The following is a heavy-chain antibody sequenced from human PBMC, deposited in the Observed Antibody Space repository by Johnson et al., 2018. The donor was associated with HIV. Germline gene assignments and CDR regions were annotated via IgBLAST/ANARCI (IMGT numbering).Heavy chain of an antibody. J-gene: IGHJ3*02. CDR3: ARDGRITGTKDAFDI. V-gene: IGHV3-9*01. Sequence: VQLVESGGGVVQPGGSLRLSCAASGFTFDDYAMHWVRQGPGKGLEWVSGISWNSDSIGYADSVKGRITISRDNAKSSLSLQMNSLSAEDTAVYYCARDGRITGTKDAFDIWGQGTMVTVSS. D-gene: IGHD1-7*01. CDR2: ISWNSDSI. CDR1: GFTFDDYA.